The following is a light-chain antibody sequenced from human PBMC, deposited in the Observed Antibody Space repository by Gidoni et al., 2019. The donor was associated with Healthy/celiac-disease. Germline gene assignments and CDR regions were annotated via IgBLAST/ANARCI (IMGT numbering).Light chain of an antibody. CDR2: DAS. CDR3: QQRSNWGYT. J-gene: IGKJ2*01. V-gene: IGKV3-11*01. CDR1: QSVSSY. Sequence: EIVLTQSPATLSLSPGERATLSCSASQSVSSYLAWYQQKPGQAPRLLIYDASNRATGIPARFSGSGSGTDFTLTISSLEPEDFAVYYCQQRSNWGYTFGQGTKLEIK.